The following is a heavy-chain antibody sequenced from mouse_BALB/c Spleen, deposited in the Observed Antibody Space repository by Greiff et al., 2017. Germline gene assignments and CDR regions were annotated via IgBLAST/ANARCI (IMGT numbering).Heavy chain of an antibody. CDR1: GFTFSSYA. CDR2: ISSGGST. D-gene: IGHD2-4*01. J-gene: IGHJ3*01. CDR3: ARGPYDYEGYWFAY. Sequence: DVHLVESGGGLVKPGGSLKLSCAASGFTFSSYAMSWVRQTPEKRLEWVASISSGGSTYYPDSVKGRFTISRDNARNILYLQMSSLRSEDTAMYYCARGPYDYEGYWFAYWGQGTLVTVSA. V-gene: IGHV5-6-5*01.